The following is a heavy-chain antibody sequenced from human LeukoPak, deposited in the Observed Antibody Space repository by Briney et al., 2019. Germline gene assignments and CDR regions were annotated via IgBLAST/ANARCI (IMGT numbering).Heavy chain of an antibody. V-gene: IGHV4-59*01. Sequence: SETLSLTCTVSGGSISPYSWSWIRQPPGKGLDWIGYVYYTGSTNYNPSLRSRVTISVDRSKNQFSLNLSSETAADTAVYYCARADCGRDCYPFDYWGQGTLVTVSS. D-gene: IGHD2-21*02. CDR3: ARADCGRDCYPFDY. CDR2: VYYTGST. CDR1: GGSISPYS. J-gene: IGHJ4*02.